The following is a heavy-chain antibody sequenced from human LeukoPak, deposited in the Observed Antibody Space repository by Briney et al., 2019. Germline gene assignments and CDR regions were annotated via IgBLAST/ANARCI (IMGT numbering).Heavy chain of an antibody. CDR3: AKKQMATIGYSFDY. Sequence: GGSLRLSCAASGFTFSSYAMNWVRQAPGKGLAWVSAISGSGGSTYYADSVKGRFTISRDNSKNTLYLQMNSLRAEDTAVYYCAKKQMATIGYSFDYWGQGTLVTVSS. D-gene: IGHD5-24*01. CDR1: GFTFSSYA. J-gene: IGHJ4*02. CDR2: ISGSGGST. V-gene: IGHV3-23*01.